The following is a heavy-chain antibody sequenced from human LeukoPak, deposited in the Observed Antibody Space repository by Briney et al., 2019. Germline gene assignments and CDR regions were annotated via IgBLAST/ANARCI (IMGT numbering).Heavy chain of an antibody. CDR2: IYPGDSDT. V-gene: IGHV5-51*01. J-gene: IGHJ3*02. CDR1: GYSFTTYW. D-gene: IGHD3-22*01. Sequence: GESLKISCKGPGYSFTTYWIGWVRQMPGKGLEWMGIIYPGDSDTRYSPSFQGQVTISADKSINTAYLHWRSLKASDTAMYYCARLSMIDTFDIWGLGTVVTVSS. CDR3: ARLSMIDTFDI.